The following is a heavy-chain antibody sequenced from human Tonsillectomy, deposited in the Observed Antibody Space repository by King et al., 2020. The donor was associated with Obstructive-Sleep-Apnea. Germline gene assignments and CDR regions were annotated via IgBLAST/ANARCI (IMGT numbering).Heavy chain of an antibody. D-gene: IGHD3-10*01. CDR1: GFTFSSYS. J-gene: IGHJ5*02. V-gene: IGHV3-48*04. CDR2: ISSSSSTI. CDR3: ARADRGPQTNWFDP. Sequence: VQLVESGGGLVQPGGSLRLSCAASGFTFSSYSMNWVRQAPGKGLEWVSYISSSSSTIYYADSVKGRFTISRDNAKNSLYLQMNSLRAEDTAVYYCARADRGPQTNWFDPWGQGTLVTVSS.